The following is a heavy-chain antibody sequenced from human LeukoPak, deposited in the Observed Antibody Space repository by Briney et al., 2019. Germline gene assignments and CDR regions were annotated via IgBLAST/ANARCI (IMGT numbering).Heavy chain of an antibody. CDR1: GGSISSGGYY. CDR2: IYYSGST. D-gene: IGHD5-24*01. V-gene: IGHV4-31*03. Sequence: SQTLSLTCTVSGGSISSGGYYWSWIRQHPGEGLEWIGYIYYSGSTYYNPSLKSRATISVDTSKNQFSLKLSSVTAADTAVYYCARVVFGYTQYTDYWGQGTLVTVSS. CDR3: ARVVFGYTQYTDY. J-gene: IGHJ4*02.